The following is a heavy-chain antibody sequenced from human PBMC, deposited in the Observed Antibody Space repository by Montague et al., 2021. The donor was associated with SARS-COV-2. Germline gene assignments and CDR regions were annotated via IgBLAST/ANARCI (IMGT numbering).Heavy chain of an antibody. CDR3: AMLYGGGGGRGY. V-gene: IGHV4-59*01. D-gene: IGHD4-23*01. CDR1: GGSIDGNH. J-gene: IGHJ4*02. Sequence: SETPSLTCTVSGGSIDGNHWTWVRQSPGKGLEWIGQIGSTNYNPSLESRISTSVDTSKSQFSLNLASVTAADSAIYYCAMLYGGGGGRGYWGQGTLVTVSS. CDR2: IGST.